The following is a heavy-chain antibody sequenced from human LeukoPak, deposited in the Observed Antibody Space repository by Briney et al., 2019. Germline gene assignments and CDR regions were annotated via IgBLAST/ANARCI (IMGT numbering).Heavy chain of an antibody. Sequence: GGSLRLSCAASGFTFSSYSMNWVRQAPGKGLEWVSCISSSSSTIYYADSVKGRFTISRDNAKNSLYLQMNSLRAEDTAVYYCARVALRGGYDPLVPIDSWGQGTLVTVSS. CDR3: ARVALRGGYDPLVPIDS. J-gene: IGHJ4*02. CDR2: ISSSSSTI. CDR1: GFTFSSYS. D-gene: IGHD5-12*01. V-gene: IGHV3-48*04.